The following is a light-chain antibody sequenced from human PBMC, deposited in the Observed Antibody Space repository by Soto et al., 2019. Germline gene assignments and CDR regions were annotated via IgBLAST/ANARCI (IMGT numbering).Light chain of an antibody. V-gene: IGKV3-15*01. Sequence: FLANMCVPQVEGASLSCLASQSVSTNLAWYQQKPGQAPRLLIYSTSTRATGIPARVSGRGSGKEFTLTISSLQSEDLAVYYCQQRSNWPLTFGPGTKVDIK. CDR1: QSVSTN. J-gene: IGKJ1*01. CDR2: STS. CDR3: QQRSNWPLT.